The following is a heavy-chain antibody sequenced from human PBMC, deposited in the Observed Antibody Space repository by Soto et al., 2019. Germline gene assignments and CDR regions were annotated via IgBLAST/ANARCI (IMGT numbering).Heavy chain of an antibody. CDR3: ARTYYDFWSGYYQSYYYYMDV. CDR2: MNPNSGNT. D-gene: IGHD3-3*01. Sequence: ASGKVSCKASGYTFTSYDINWVRQATGQGLEWMGWMNPNSGNTGYAQKFQGRVTMTRNTSISTAYMELSSLRSEDTAVYYCARTYYDFWSGYYQSYYYYMDVWGKGTTVTVSS. J-gene: IGHJ6*03. CDR1: GYTFTSYD. V-gene: IGHV1-8*01.